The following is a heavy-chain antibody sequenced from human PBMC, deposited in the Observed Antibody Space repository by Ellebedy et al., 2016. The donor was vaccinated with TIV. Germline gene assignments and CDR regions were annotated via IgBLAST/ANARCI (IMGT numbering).Heavy chain of an antibody. V-gene: IGHV1-8*01. J-gene: IGHJ6*03. CDR3: ARGGGRGPLDYYYYMDV. CDR2: MNPNSGNT. CDR1: GYTFTSYD. Sequence: ASVKVSXXASGYTFTSYDINWVRQATGQGLEWMGWMNPNSGNTGYAQKFQGRVTMTRNTSISTAYMELSSLRSEDTAVYYCARGGGRGPLDYYYYMDVWGKGTTVTVSS. D-gene: IGHD3-16*01.